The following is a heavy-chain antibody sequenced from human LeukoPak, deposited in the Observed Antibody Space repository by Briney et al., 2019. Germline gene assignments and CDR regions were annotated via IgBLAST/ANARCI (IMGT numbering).Heavy chain of an antibody. CDR3: GRQGYTASHYFFDY. CDR2: IYTTGTT. D-gene: IGHD2-2*02. Sequence: ASETLSLTCTVSSGSIRSYYWGWVRQPPGKGLEWIGRIYTTGTTQYNPSLKSRVTMSVDTSTNQFSLNVRSMTAADTAVYYCGRQGYTASHYFFDYWSQGTLVAVS. V-gene: IGHV4-4*07. J-gene: IGHJ4*02. CDR1: SGSIRSYY.